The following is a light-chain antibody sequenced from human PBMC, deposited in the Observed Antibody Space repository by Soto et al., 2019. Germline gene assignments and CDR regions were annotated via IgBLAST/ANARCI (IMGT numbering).Light chain of an antibody. CDR2: DAS. CDR1: QSISTY. CDR3: QQTYNTPLT. J-gene: IGKJ3*01. Sequence: DIQMTQSPSSLSASVGDRVTITCRASQSISTYLNWYQQKPGKAPKNLIYDASSLQSGVPSRFSGSGSGTDFTLTINSLQPEDFATYYCQQTYNTPLTFGPGTKVDF. V-gene: IGKV1-39*01.